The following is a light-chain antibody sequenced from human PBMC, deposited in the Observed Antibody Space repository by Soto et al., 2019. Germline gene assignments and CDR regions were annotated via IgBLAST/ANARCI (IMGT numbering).Light chain of an antibody. CDR2: DDS. CDR3: QVWDASIDHNV. J-gene: IGLJ1*01. V-gene: IGLV3-21*02. Sequence: SYELTQPPSVSVAPGQTARIPCGGDNIGIRSVHWYQQKPGQAPVVVVYDDSDRPSGIPERFSGSNSGNTATLTISWVEAGDEADYYCQVWDASIDHNVFGTGTKLTVL. CDR1: NIGIRS.